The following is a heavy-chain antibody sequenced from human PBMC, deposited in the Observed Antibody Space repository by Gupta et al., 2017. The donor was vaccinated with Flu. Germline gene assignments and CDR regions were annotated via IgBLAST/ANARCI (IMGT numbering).Heavy chain of an antibody. J-gene: IGHJ5*02. D-gene: IGHD4-17*01. CDR1: GGSFSVYY. CDR3: ARGSATNGDFNWFDP. Sequence: QVQLQQWGAGLLKPSETLSLTCAVYGGSFSVYYWSWIRQPPGKGLEWIGEINHSGSTNYNPSLKSRVTISVDTSKNQFSLKLSSVTAADTAVYYCARGSATNGDFNWFDPWGQGTLVTVSS. V-gene: IGHV4-34*01. CDR2: INHSGST.